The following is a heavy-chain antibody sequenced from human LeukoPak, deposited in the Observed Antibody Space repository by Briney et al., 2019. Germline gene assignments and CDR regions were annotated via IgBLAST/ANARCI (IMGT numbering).Heavy chain of an antibody. CDR2: INHSGGA. J-gene: IGHJ4*02. D-gene: IGHD3-3*01. CDR3: ARVPLRFLEPFDY. CDR1: GGSFIGYY. Sequence: SETLSLTCAVYGGSFIGYYWSWIRQPPGKGLEWIGEINHSGGANYHPSLKSRVTISADTSKSQFSLKLGSVTAADTAVYYCARVPLRFLEPFDYWGQGTLVTVSS. V-gene: IGHV4-34*01.